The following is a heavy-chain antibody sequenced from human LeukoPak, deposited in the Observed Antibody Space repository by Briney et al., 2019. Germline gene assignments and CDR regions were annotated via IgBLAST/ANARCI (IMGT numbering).Heavy chain of an antibody. CDR1: GGSIRSNYYY. V-gene: IGHV4-39*01. CDR2: MYYSGST. D-gene: IGHD3-3*01. J-gene: IGHJ5*02. Sequence: PSETLSLTCTVSGGSIRSNYYYWGWIRQPPGKGLEWIGSMYYSGSTYYNPSLKSRVTISVDTSKNQFSLKLNSGTAAHTAVYYCVRHCLKYYDYDFLDPWGQGTLVTVSS. CDR3: VRHCLKYYDYDFLDP.